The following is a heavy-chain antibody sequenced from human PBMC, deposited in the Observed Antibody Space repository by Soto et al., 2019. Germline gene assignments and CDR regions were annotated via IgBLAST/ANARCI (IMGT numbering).Heavy chain of an antibody. V-gene: IGHV4-39*01. CDR3: ASFLVGATARNDFDS. D-gene: IGHD2-8*02. Sequence: LQLQESGPGVVKPSETLSLACSVSGGSIRSNDYFWGWVRQPPGKGLEWIASIYSNGGTYDSPALKSRPTVSIDTSKTQFFLTVRSVTAADTAVYYCASFLVGATARNDFDSWGQGTLVTISS. CDR2: IYSNGGT. J-gene: IGHJ4*02. CDR1: GGSIRSNDYF.